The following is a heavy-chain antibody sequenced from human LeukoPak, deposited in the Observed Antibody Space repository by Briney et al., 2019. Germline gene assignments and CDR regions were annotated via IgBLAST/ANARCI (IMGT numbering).Heavy chain of an antibody. CDR2: ISNSGSAI. J-gene: IGHJ4*02. V-gene: IGHV3-48*03. D-gene: IGHD6-19*01. Sequence: AGSLRLSCAAAGFSFSSYEMNWVRQAQGKGLEWVSKISNSGSAIYYADSVKGRFTISRDNAKSTLYLQLNSLRAEDTAVYYCARGGSLGYWGQGTLVTVSS. CDR3: ARGGSLGY. CDR1: GFSFSSYE.